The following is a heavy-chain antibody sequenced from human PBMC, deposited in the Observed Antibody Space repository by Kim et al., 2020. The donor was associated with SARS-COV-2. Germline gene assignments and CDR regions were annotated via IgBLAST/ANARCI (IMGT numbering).Heavy chain of an antibody. D-gene: IGHD2-2*02. J-gene: IGHJ3*02. CDR1: GGTFSSYA. V-gene: IGHV1-69*04. Sequence: SVKVSCKASGGTFSSYAISWVRQAPGQGLEWMGRIIPILGIANYAQKFQGRVTITADKSTSTAYMELSSLRSEDTAVYYCARVYCSSTSCYSFYYDSSGYHEAFDIWGQGTMVTVSS. CDR2: IIPILGIA. CDR3: ARVYCSSTSCYSFYYDSSGYHEAFDI.